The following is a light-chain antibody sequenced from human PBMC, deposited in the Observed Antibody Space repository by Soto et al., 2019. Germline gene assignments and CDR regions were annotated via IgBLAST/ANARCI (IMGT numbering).Light chain of an antibody. V-gene: IGKV1-39*01. CDR3: QHGYVAPYN. CDR1: QSTSSF. J-gene: IGKJ2*01. CDR2: SAS. Sequence: DIQMTQSPSSLSASVGDRVTITCRAGQSTSSFLNWYQQKPGEVPKLLIYSASSLHSGVPSRFTGSGSETDFTLTIRSLQPEDFATYYCQHGYVAPYNFGQGTKV.